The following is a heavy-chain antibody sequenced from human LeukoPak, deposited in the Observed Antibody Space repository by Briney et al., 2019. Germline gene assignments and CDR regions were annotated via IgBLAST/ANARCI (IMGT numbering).Heavy chain of an antibody. CDR2: ISGSGSST. CDR3: AKGYCSSSSCYSYAFDI. J-gene: IGHJ3*02. CDR1: GFTFTTYA. Sequence: RGGSLRLSCSASGFTFTTYAMSWVRQAPGKGLEWVSAISGSGSSTYYADSVKGRFTISRDNSKNTLFLQMNSLRAEDTAVYYCAKGYCSSSSCYSYAFDIWGQGTVVTVSS. D-gene: IGHD2-2*01. V-gene: IGHV3-23*01.